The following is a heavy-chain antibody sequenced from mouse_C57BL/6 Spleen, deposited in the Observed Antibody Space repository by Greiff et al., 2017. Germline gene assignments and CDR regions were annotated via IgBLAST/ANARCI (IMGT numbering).Heavy chain of an antibody. J-gene: IGHJ2*01. CDR2: IRSKSNNYAT. CDR1: GFSFNTYA. Sequence: EVKLMESGGGLVQPKGSLKLSCAASGFSFNTYAMNWVRQAPGKGLEWVARIRSKSNNYATYYADSVKDRFTISRDDSESMLYLQMNNLKTEDTAMYYCVRHEDYYGSYFDYWGQGTTLTVSS. CDR3: VRHEDYYGSYFDY. V-gene: IGHV10-1*01. D-gene: IGHD1-1*01.